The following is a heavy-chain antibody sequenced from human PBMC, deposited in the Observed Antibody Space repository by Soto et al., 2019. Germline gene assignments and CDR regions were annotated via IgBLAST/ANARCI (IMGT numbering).Heavy chain of an antibody. D-gene: IGHD4-17*01. Sequence: GASVKVSCKASGGTFSSYAISWVRQAPGQGLEWMGRIIPIFGTANYAQKFQGRVTITADKSTSTAYMELSSLRSEDTAVYYCARAQLFGGDYEYYFDYWGQGTLVTVSS. J-gene: IGHJ4*02. V-gene: IGHV1-69*06. CDR1: GGTFSSYA. CDR2: IIPIFGTA. CDR3: ARAQLFGGDYEYYFDY.